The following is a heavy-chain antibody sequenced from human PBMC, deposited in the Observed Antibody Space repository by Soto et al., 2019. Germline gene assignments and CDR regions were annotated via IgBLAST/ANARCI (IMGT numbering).Heavy chain of an antibody. V-gene: IGHV3-11*01. Sequence: PGGSLRLSCAASGFTFSDYYMSWIRQAPGKGLEWVSYITSSGSSIYYADPVKGRFTISRDNAKNSLYLQMNSLRAEDTAVYYCARDKGQLVPADGYWGQGTLVTVSS. CDR2: ITSSGSSI. CDR1: GFTFSDYY. D-gene: IGHD6-6*01. J-gene: IGHJ4*02. CDR3: ARDKGQLVPADGY.